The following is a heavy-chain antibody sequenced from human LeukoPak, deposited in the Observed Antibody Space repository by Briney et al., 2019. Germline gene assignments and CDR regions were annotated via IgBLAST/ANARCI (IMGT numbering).Heavy chain of an antibody. V-gene: IGHV3-7*03. CDR2: ITQDVSDK. CDR3: AKDSGWFRFDY. Sequence: GGSLRLSCAASGFTFSTSWMTWVCQAPGKGLECVANITQDVSDKYYMDSLRGRFTISRDNAKNSLYLQMNSLRAEDTAVYYCAKDSGWFRFDYWGQGTLVTVSS. J-gene: IGHJ4*02. D-gene: IGHD6-13*01. CDR1: GFTFSTSW.